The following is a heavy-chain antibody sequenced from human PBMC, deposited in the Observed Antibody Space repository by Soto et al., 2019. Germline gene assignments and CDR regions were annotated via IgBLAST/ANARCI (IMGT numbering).Heavy chain of an antibody. J-gene: IGHJ6*02. Sequence: GGALRLSCAASGFIFSGSAIHWVRQASGKGLEWVGRIRSRANNFATSSAASVKGRFTFSRDDSKNTAYLQMNTLKPEDTAVYYCARGQGAAIGDYYYHGMDVWGQGTTVTVSS. V-gene: IGHV3-73*01. CDR2: IRSRANNFAT. CDR3: ARGQGAAIGDYYYHGMDV. CDR1: GFIFSGSA. D-gene: IGHD2-2*02.